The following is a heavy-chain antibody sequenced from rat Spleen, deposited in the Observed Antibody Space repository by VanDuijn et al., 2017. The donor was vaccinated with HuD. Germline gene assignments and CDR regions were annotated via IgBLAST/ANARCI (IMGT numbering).Heavy chain of an antibody. CDR2: ISYEGSST. V-gene: IGHV5-31*01. Sequence: EVRLVESGGGLMQPGRSLKLSCVASGFTFNNPWMTWIRQAPGKGLEWVASISYEGSSTYYGDSVKGRFTISRDNAKSTLYLQMNSLRSEDTATYYCARHFVYYGLLGDWYFDFWGPGTMVTVSS. D-gene: IGHD1-6*01. J-gene: IGHJ1*01. CDR1: GFTFNNPW. CDR3: ARHFVYYGLLGDWYFDF.